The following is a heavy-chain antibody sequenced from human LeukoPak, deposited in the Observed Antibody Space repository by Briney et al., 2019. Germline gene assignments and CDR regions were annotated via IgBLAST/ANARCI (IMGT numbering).Heavy chain of an antibody. D-gene: IGHD5-18*01. J-gene: IGHJ6*03. CDR2: INTNTGNP. CDR1: GYTFTSYA. CDR3: ARWLSGYSYGKGSYYYYYMDV. Sequence: GASVKVSCKASGYTFTSYAMNWVRQAPGQGLEWMGWINTNTGNPTYAQGFTGRFVFSLDTSVSTAYLQISSLKAEDTAVYYCARWLSGYSYGKGSYYYYYMDVWGKGTTVTVSS. V-gene: IGHV7-4-1*02.